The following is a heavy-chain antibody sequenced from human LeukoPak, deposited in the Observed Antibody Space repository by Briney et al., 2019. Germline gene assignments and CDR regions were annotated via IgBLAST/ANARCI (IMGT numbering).Heavy chain of an antibody. D-gene: IGHD5-24*01. CDR3: ARGGDHYNHLNWFDP. CDR2: IYPGDSDT. J-gene: IGHJ5*02. CDR1: GYSFTSYW. Sequence: GESLKISCKGSGYSFTSYWIGWVRQLPGKGLEWMGIIYPGDSDTRYSPSFQGQVTISADKSISTAYLQWSSLKASDTAMYYCARGGDHYNHLNWFDPRGQGTLVTVSS. V-gene: IGHV5-51*01.